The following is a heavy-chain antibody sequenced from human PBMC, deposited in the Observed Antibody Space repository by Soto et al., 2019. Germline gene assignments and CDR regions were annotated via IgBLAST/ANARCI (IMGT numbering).Heavy chain of an antibody. CDR1: GFSLSSTAVC. J-gene: IGHJ4*02. Sequence: QITLKESGPTLVKPTETLTLTCSFSGFSLSSTAVCVGWIRQPPGKALEWVALIYWDDRQVYRPSLNNRVTLTKDTSKNQVVLTMTNIYPVDTYTYFCAPGSGWLSDYWGQGILVTVSP. CDR2: IYWDDRQ. CDR3: APGSGWLSDY. D-gene: IGHD6-19*01. V-gene: IGHV2-5*02.